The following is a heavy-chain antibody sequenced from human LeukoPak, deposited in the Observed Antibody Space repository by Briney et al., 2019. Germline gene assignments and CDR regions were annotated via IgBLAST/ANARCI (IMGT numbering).Heavy chain of an antibody. CDR2: INHSGST. V-gene: IGHV4-34*01. CDR1: GGTFSGYY. Sequence: SETLSLTCGVYGGTFSGYYCSWIRQPPGKGLEWVGEINHSGSTNYNPSLKSRDTISVDTSKNQFSLKLSSVTAADTAAYYCARGLEAYCSSTSCYVDYWGQGTLVTVSS. D-gene: IGHD2-2*01. J-gene: IGHJ4*02. CDR3: ARGLEAYCSSTSCYVDY.